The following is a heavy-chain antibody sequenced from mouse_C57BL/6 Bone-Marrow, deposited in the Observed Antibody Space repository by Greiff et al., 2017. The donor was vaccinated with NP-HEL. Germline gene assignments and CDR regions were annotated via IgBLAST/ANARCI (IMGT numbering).Heavy chain of an antibody. D-gene: IGHD1-1*02. J-gene: IGHJ2*01. CDR1: GFNIKDDY. V-gene: IGHV14-4*01. CDR2: IDPENGDT. Sequence: VQLKQSGAELVRPGASVKLSCTASGFNIKDDYMHWVKQRPEQGLEWIGWIDPENGDTEYASKFQGKATITADTSSNTAYLQLSSLTSEDTAVYYCTTEGWFYWGQGTTLTVAS. CDR3: TTEGWFY.